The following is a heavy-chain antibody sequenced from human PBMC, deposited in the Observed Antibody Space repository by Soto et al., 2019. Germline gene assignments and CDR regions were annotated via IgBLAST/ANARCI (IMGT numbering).Heavy chain of an antibody. D-gene: IGHD3-3*01. Sequence: GGSLRLSCAASGFTFSSYAMSWVRQAPGKGLEWVSAISGSGGSTYYADSVKGRFTISRDNSKNTLYLQMNSLRAEDTAVYYCAKDQGGFWSGYQVDYWGQGTLVTGSS. V-gene: IGHV3-23*01. J-gene: IGHJ4*02. CDR3: AKDQGGFWSGYQVDY. CDR2: ISGSGGST. CDR1: GFTFSSYA.